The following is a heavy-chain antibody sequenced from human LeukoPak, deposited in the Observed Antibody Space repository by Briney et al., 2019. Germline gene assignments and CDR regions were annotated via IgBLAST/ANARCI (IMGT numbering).Heavy chain of an antibody. V-gene: IGHV3-30*02. CDR2: IPYDGTNK. Sequence: GGSLRLSCAASGLTFSRYGMRSVRQAPGKRLEWVALIPYDGTNKYYADSVKGRFTISRDNSKNTPSLQMNILRAEDPAVYYFAKDLTTTVTTAIDCWGQGTLVSASS. CDR1: GLTFSRYG. CDR3: AKDLTTTVTTAIDC. D-gene: IGHD4-17*01. J-gene: IGHJ4*02.